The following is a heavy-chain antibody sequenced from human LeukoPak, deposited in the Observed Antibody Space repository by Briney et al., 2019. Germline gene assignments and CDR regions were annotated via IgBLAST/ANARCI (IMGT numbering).Heavy chain of an antibody. Sequence: GGFLRLSCVASGFTFSNYGMHWVRQAPGKGLEWVAVIWYDGTNKYYADSVKGRFTISRDNSKNTLYLQMNSLRAEDTAVYYCARGYSRSSGVFDYWGQGTLVTVSS. J-gene: IGHJ4*02. CDR1: GFTFSNYG. CDR3: ARGYSRSSGVFDY. D-gene: IGHD6-6*01. V-gene: IGHV3-33*01. CDR2: IWYDGTNK.